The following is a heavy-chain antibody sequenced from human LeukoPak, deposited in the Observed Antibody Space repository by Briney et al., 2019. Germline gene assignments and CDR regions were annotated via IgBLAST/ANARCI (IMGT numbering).Heavy chain of an antibody. D-gene: IGHD4-23*01. V-gene: IGHV5-51*01. CDR2: IYPGDSDT. J-gene: IGHJ6*03. Sequence: GESLKISCKGSGYSFTSYWIGWVRQMPGKGLEWMGIIYPGDSDTRYSPSFQGQVTISADKSISTAYLQWSSLKASDTAMYYCARYRGLGGNKGTGYYMDVWGKGTTVTISS. CDR3: ARYRGLGGNKGTGYYMDV. CDR1: GYSFTSYW.